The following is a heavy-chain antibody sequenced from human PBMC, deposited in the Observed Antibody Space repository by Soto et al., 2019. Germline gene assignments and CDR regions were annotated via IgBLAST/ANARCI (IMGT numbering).Heavy chain of an antibody. D-gene: IGHD2-2*01. J-gene: IGHJ6*02. CDR2: ISGSGGST. Sequence: GGSLRLSCAASGFTVSSNYMSWVRQAPGRGLEWVSAISGSGGSTYYADSVKGRFTISRDNSKNTLYLQMNSLRAEDTAVYYCAKGSCSSTSCYLYYYYGMDVWGQGTTVTVS. CDR3: AKGSCSSTSCYLYYYYGMDV. CDR1: GFTVSSNY. V-gene: IGHV3-23*01.